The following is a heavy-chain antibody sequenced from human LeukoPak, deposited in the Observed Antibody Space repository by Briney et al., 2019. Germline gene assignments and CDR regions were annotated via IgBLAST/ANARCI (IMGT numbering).Heavy chain of an antibody. J-gene: IGHJ6*03. D-gene: IGHD3-3*01. CDR1: GFTFSSYS. CDR3: ARADFWSGQAHMDV. V-gene: IGHV3-21*01. Sequence: GGSLRLSCAASGFTFSSYSMNWVCQAPGKGLEWVSSISSSSSYIYYADSVKGRFTISKDNAKNSLYLQMNSLRAEDTAVYYCARADFWSGQAHMDVWGKGTTVTVSS. CDR2: ISSSSSYI.